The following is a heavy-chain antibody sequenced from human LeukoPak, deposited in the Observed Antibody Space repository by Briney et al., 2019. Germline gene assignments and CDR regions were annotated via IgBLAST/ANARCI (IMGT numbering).Heavy chain of an antibody. CDR1: GYTFTSYY. V-gene: IGHV1-46*01. CDR2: INPSGGTT. Sequence: ASVKDSCKASGYTFTSYYMHWVRQAPGQGLEWMGIINPSGGTTTYAQKFQGRVTMTRDTSTSTVYMELSSLRSEDTAVYYCARATGYSSGWYDALDIWGQGTMVTVSS. D-gene: IGHD6-19*01. CDR3: ARATGYSSGWYDALDI. J-gene: IGHJ3*02.